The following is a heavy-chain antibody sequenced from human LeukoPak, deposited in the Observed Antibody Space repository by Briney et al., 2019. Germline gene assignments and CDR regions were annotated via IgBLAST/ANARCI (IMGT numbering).Heavy chain of an antibody. J-gene: IGHJ5*02. CDR2: INPSGGST. CDR3: ARDLTVRGDP. Sequence: VASVKVSCKASGYTFTSYYMHWVRQAPGQGLEWMGIINPSGGSTSCAQKFQGRVTMTRDTSTSTVYMQLSSLRSEDTAVYYCARDLTVRGDPWGQGTLVTVSS. D-gene: IGHD3-10*01. CDR1: GYTFTSYY. V-gene: IGHV1-46*01.